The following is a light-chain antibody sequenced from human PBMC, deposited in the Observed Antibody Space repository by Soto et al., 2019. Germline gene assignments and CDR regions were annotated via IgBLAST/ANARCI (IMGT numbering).Light chain of an antibody. Sequence: EIVLTQSPVTLSLSPGERGTLSCRASQSVGTSLAWYQQKPGQAPRLLIYGASNRATGIPGRFSGSGSGTDFTLTISKLEPEDFAVYHCQQYGGSPRTFGQGTKVDIK. V-gene: IGKV3-20*01. CDR2: GAS. CDR3: QQYGGSPRT. CDR1: QSVGTS. J-gene: IGKJ1*01.